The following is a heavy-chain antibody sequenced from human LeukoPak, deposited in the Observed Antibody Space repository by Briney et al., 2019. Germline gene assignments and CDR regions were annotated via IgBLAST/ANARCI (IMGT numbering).Heavy chain of an antibody. D-gene: IGHD2-2*01. CDR3: AREGWDCSSTSCPIGY. CDR1: GGTFSSYA. CDR2: IIPIFGTA. Sequence: SVKVSCKASGGTFSSYAISWVRQAPGQGLEWMGGIIPIFGTANYAQKFQGRVTITADESTSTAYMELSSLRSEDTAVYYCAREGWDCSSTSCPIGYWGQGTLVTVSP. V-gene: IGHV1-69*13. J-gene: IGHJ4*02.